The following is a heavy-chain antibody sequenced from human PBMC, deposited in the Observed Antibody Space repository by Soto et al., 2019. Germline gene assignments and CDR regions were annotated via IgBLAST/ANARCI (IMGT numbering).Heavy chain of an antibody. CDR3: AKTTTSSWYIFDY. D-gene: IGHD6-13*01. J-gene: IGHJ4*02. Sequence: EVQVLESGGGLVQPGGSLRLSCAASGFTFSSYAMSWVRQAPGKGLEWVSAISGNGRTTYYADSVKGRFTISRDSSKNTLYLQMHSLRAEDTALYYCAKTTTSSWYIFDYWGQGTLVTVSS. V-gene: IGHV3-23*01. CDR1: GFTFSSYA. CDR2: ISGNGRTT.